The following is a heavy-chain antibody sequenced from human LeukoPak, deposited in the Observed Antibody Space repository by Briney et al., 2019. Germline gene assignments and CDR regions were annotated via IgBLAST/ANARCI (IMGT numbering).Heavy chain of an antibody. V-gene: IGHV3-30-3*01. J-gene: IGHJ4*02. CDR3: ARDLRYYYDSSGYPGY. CDR2: ISYDGSNK. D-gene: IGHD3-22*01. Sequence: GGSLRLSCAASGFTFSSYAMHWVRQAPGKGLEWVAVISYDGSNKYYADSVKGRFTISRDNSKNTLYPQMNSLRAEDTAVYYCARDLRYYYDSSGYPGYWGQGTLVTVSS. CDR1: GFTFSSYA.